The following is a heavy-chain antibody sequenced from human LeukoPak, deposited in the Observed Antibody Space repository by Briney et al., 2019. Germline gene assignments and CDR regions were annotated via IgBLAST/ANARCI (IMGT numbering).Heavy chain of an antibody. D-gene: IGHD3-16*01. V-gene: IGHV3-23*01. J-gene: IGHJ6*03. CDR3: AKGLRTGVGPYMGYHYYMDV. CDR2: INDNGDGT. Sequence: GGSLRLSCAASGFTFSSYAMSWVRQAQGKGLKWVSTINDNGDGTYYADSVKGWFTISRDNSYNTVSLQMNSLRDEDTGVYYCAKGLRTGVGPYMGYHYYMDVWGKGATVTVSS. CDR1: GFTFSSYA.